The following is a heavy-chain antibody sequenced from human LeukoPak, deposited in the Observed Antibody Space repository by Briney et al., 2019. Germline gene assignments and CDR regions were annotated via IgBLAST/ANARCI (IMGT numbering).Heavy chain of an antibody. CDR2: IIPILGIA. CDR3: ARDPPDGY. J-gene: IGHJ4*02. V-gene: IGHV1-69*04. D-gene: IGHD5-24*01. CDR1: GGTFSSYA. Sequence: SVKVSCKASGGTFSSYAISWVRQAPGQGLEWMGRIIPILGIANYAQKFQGRVTITADKSTSTACMELSSLRSEDTAVYYCARDPPDGYWGQGTLVTVSS.